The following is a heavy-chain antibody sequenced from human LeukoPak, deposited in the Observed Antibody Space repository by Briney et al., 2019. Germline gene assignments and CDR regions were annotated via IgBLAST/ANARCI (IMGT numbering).Heavy chain of an antibody. Sequence: GGSLRLSCAAFGFTFSSYSMNWVRQAPGKGLEWVSYISSSSSYIYYADSVKGRFTISRDNAKNSLYLQMNSLRAEDTAVYYCATRYYNGSGSYPFDYWGQGTLVTVSS. V-gene: IGHV3-21*05. J-gene: IGHJ4*02. D-gene: IGHD3-10*01. CDR3: ATRYYNGSGSYPFDY. CDR2: ISSSSSYI. CDR1: GFTFSSYS.